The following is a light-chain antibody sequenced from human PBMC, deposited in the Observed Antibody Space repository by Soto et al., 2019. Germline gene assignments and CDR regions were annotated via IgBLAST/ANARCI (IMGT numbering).Light chain of an antibody. J-gene: IGKJ1*01. Sequence: DIQMTQSPSTLSASVGDRVTITCRATQSISIWLARYQQKPGKAPKLLIYKASSLESGVPSRFSGSGSGTEFTLTISSLQPDDFATYYCQQYGSYRTFGQGTKVEIK. CDR1: QSISIW. V-gene: IGKV1-5*03. CDR3: QQYGSYRT. CDR2: KAS.